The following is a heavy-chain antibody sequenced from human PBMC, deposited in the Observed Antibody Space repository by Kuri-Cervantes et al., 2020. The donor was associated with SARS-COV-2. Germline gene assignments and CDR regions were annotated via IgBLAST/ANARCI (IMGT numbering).Heavy chain of an antibody. CDR1: GFNFSRTD. D-gene: IGHD6-6*01. J-gene: IGHJ6*02. CDR2: ISHDGKNK. CDR3: ARDQGLYSSSSHPEGYYYGMDV. Sequence: GGSLRLSCAASGFNFSRTDMHWVRQAPGKGLEWVAVISHDGKNKKCIASGKGRFTISRDNSQNTLYLHMKSLRSEDTAVYYCARDQGLYSSSSHPEGYYYGMDVWGQGTTVTVSS. V-gene: IGHV3-30*03.